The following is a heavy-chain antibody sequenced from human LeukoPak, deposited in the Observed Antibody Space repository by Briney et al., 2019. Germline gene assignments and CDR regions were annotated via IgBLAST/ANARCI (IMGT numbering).Heavy chain of an antibody. CDR3: ARSRVVPAAIDAFDI. D-gene: IGHD2-2*01. CDR1: GFTFSSYS. Sequence: GGSLKLSRAASGFTFSSYSMNWVRQAPGKGLEWVSSISSSSSYIYYADSVKGRFTISRDNAKNSLYLQMNSLRAEDTAVYYCARSRVVPAAIDAFDIWGQGAMVTVSS. J-gene: IGHJ3*02. CDR2: ISSSSSYI. V-gene: IGHV3-21*01.